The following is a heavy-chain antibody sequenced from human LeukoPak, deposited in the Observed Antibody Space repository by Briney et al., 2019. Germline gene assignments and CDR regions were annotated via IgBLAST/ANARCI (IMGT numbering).Heavy chain of an antibody. CDR2: ISGSGGST. Sequence: PGGSLRLSCAASGFTLSTYSMNWVRQAPGKGLEWVSAISGSGGSTYYADSVKGRFTISRDNSKNTLYLQMNSLRAEDTAVYYCANGDYGDYVSTLDYWGQGTLVTVSS. CDR3: ANGDYGDYVSTLDY. CDR1: GFTLSTYS. V-gene: IGHV3-23*01. J-gene: IGHJ4*02. D-gene: IGHD4-17*01.